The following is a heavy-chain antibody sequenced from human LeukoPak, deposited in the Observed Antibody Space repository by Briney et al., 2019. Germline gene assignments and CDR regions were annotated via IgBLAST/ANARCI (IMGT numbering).Heavy chain of an antibody. CDR2: INPSGGST. D-gene: IGHD5-18*01. CDR1: GYIFTSYN. CDR3: ARDRRIRGYSYGYWFDP. J-gene: IGHJ5*02. V-gene: IGHV1-46*01. Sequence: ASVKVSCKASGYIFTSYNMNWVRQAPGQGLEWMGIINPSGGSTNYAQKFQGRVTMTRDTSTSTVYMELSRLRSDDTAVYYCARDRRIRGYSYGYWFDPWGQGTLVTVSS.